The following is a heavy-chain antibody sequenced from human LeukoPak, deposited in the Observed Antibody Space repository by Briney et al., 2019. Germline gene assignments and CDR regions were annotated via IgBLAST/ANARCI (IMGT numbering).Heavy chain of an antibody. D-gene: IGHD3-10*01. V-gene: IGHV4-59*08. J-gene: IGHJ5*01. CDR2: IYYSGST. CDR3: ARHTDYYGSGSFLDS. CDR1: GGSISSYY. Sequence: SETLSLTCTVSGGSISSYYWAWIRQPPGKGLEWIGHIYYSGSTNYNPSLKSRVSISVDTSKIYFSLRLSSVTAADTAVYYCARHTDYYGSGSFLDSWGQGTLVTVSS.